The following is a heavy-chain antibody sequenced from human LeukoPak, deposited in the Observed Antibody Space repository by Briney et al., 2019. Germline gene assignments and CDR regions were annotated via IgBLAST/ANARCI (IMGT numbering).Heavy chain of an antibody. CDR3: ARYSYGLYDVFDI. D-gene: IGHD5-18*01. CDR1: GYTFTGYY. J-gene: IGHJ3*02. Sequence: ASVKVSCKASGYTFTGYYMHLVRQAPGQGLEWMGRINPNSGGTNYAQKFQGRVTMTRDTSISTAYMELSRLRSDDTAVYYCARYSYGLYDVFDIWGQGTMVTVSS. V-gene: IGHV1-2*06. CDR2: INPNSGGT.